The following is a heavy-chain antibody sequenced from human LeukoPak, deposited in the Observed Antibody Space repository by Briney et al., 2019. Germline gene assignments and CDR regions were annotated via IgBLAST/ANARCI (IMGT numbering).Heavy chain of an antibody. J-gene: IGHJ4*02. CDR1: GGSFSAYY. Sequence: PSETQSLTCAVYGGSFSAYYWSWIRQPPGKGLEWIGEINHSGSTNYNPSLKSRVTISVDMSKNQFSLQLSSVTAADTAVYYGARGSSGWYAGRRYYFDYWGQGTLVTVSS. D-gene: IGHD6-19*01. CDR3: ARGSSGWYAGRRYYFDY. V-gene: IGHV4-34*01. CDR2: INHSGST.